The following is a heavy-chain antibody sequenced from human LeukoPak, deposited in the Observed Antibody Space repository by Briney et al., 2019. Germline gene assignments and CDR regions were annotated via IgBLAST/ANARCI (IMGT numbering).Heavy chain of an antibody. Sequence: GRSLRLSCAASGFDFGNYAMHWVRQAPGKGLQWVSGINWSSKMVAYAASVKGRSTISRDNAKNSLYLQMNSLTSEDTAFYFCAKGSLEMATVDFEFWGQGTLATVSS. D-gene: IGHD5-24*01. J-gene: IGHJ4*02. CDR2: INWSSKMV. CDR1: GFDFGNYA. V-gene: IGHV3-9*01. CDR3: AKGSLEMATVDFEF.